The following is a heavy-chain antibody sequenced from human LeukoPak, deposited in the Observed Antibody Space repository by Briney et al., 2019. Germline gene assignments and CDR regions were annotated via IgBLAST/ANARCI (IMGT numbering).Heavy chain of an antibody. CDR3: ARGARIHRRYYYMDV. CDR2: IIPIFGTA. D-gene: IGHD5-18*01. CDR1: GGTFSSYA. Sequence: SVKVSCKASGGTFSSYAISWVRQAPGQGLEWMGRIIPIFGTANYAQKFQGRVTITTDESTSTAYMELSSLRSEDTAVYYCARGARIHRRYYYMDVWGKGTTVTVSS. V-gene: IGHV1-69*05. J-gene: IGHJ6*03.